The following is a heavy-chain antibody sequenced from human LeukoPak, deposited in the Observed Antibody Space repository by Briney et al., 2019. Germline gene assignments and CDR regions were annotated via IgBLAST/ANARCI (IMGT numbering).Heavy chain of an antibody. CDR3: ANLTVAGDFDY. J-gene: IGHJ4*02. CDR2: ISGSGGST. CDR1: GFTFSSYA. D-gene: IGHD6-19*01. V-gene: IGHV3-23*01. Sequence: GGSLRLSCAASGFTFSSYAMSWVRQAPGKGLEWVSAISGSGGSTYYADSVKGRFTISRDNSKNTLYLQMNSLRAEDTAVYYSANLTVAGDFDYWGQGTLVTVSS.